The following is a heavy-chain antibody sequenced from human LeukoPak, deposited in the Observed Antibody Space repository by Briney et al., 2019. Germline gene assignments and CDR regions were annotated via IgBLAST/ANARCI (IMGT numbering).Heavy chain of an antibody. V-gene: IGHV4-34*01. Sequence: SETLSLTCAVYGGSFSGYYWSWIRQPPGKGLEWIGEINHSGSTNYNPSLKSRVTISVDTSKNQFSLKLSSVTAADTAVYYCASRGGVILDAFDIWGQGTMVTVSS. J-gene: IGHJ3*02. D-gene: IGHD2-15*01. CDR3: ASRGGVILDAFDI. CDR1: GGSFSGYY. CDR2: INHSGST.